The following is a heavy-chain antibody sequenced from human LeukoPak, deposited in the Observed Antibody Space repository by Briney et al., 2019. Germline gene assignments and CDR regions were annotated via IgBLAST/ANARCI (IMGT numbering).Heavy chain of an antibody. J-gene: IGHJ6*03. D-gene: IGHD3-22*01. CDR2: IYYSGST. CDR1: GGSISSYY. V-gene: IGHV4-59*01. Sequence: PSETLSLTCTVSGGSISSYYWSWIRQPPGKGLEWIGYIYYSGSTNYNPSLKSRVTISVDTSKIQFSLKLSSVTAADTAVYYCARADYDSSGYYYYYYMDVWGKGTTVTISS. CDR3: ARADYDSSGYYYYYYMDV.